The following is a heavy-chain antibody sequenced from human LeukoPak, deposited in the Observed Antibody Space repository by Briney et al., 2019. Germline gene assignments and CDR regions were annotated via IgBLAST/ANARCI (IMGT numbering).Heavy chain of an antibody. D-gene: IGHD3-22*01. CDR3: AHRKNYYDSSVFDN. J-gene: IGHJ4*02. Sequence: GSGPTLVNPTQTLTLTCTFSGFSLNTRGVGVGWIRQPPGRALEWLALIYWDDDRRYSPSLKSRLTITEDTSKNQVVLTMTNMDPVDTATYFCAHRKNYYDSSVFDNWGQGTLVTVSS. CDR1: GFSLNTRGVG. CDR2: IYWDDDR. V-gene: IGHV2-5*02.